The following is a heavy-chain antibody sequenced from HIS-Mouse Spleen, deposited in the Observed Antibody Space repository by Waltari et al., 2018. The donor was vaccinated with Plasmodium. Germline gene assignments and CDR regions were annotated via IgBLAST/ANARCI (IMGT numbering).Heavy chain of an antibody. J-gene: IGHJ4*02. V-gene: IGHV3-30*18. Sequence: QVQLVESGGGVVQPGRSLRLSCAASGFPFSSYGMHWVRQAPGKGLEGVAVISYDGSNKYYADSVKGRFTISRDNSKNTLYLQMNSLRAEDTAVYYCAKDRRSSSWYVDYWGQGTLVTVSS. D-gene: IGHD6-13*01. CDR3: AKDRRSSSWYVDY. CDR1: GFPFSSYG. CDR2: ISYDGSNK.